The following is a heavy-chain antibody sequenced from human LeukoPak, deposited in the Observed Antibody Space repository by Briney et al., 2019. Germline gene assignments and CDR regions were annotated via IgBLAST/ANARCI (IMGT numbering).Heavy chain of an antibody. V-gene: IGHV4-59*01. CDR2: IYYSGST. CDR1: GGSISSYY. J-gene: IGHJ5*02. D-gene: IGHD3-3*01. Sequence: SETLSLTCTVSGGSISSYYWSWIRQPPGKGLEWIGYIYYSGSTNYNPSLESRVTISVDTSKNQFSLKLSSVTAADTAVYYCARATYYDFWSGYYSGYNWFDPWGQGTRVTVSS. CDR3: ARATYYDFWSGYYSGYNWFDP.